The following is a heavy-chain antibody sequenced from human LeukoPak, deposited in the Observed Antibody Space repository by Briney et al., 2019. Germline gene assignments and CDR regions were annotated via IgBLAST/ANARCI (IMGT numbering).Heavy chain of an antibody. J-gene: IGHJ4*02. Sequence: GGSLRLSCAASGFTFSSYSMHWVRQAPGKGLEWVSAITGSGGRTYYADSVKGRFTISRDNSKNTLYLQMNSLRAEDTAIYYCAKEYTGTFSPFPSYFDNWGQGTLVTVSS. CDR3: AKEYTGTFSPFPSYFDN. D-gene: IGHD1-26*01. CDR1: GFTFSSYS. V-gene: IGHV3-23*01. CDR2: ITGSGGRT.